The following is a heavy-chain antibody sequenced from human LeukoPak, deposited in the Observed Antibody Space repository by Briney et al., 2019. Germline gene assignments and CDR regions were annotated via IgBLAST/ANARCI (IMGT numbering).Heavy chain of an antibody. CDR1: GGSISSSSYY. D-gene: IGHD6-13*01. V-gene: IGHV4-39*02. J-gene: IGHJ4*02. CDR2: IYYSGST. CDR3: ARGQAGNFDY. Sequence: SETLSLTCTVSGGSISSSSYYWGWIRQPPGKGLEWIGSIYYSGSTYYNPSLKSRVTISFDPSKNPFSLKLNSVTAADTAVYYCARGQAGNFDYWGQGTLVTVSS.